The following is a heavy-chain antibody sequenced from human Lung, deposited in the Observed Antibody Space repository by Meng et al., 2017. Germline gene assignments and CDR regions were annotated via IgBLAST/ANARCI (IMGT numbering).Heavy chain of an antibody. CDR2: INHSGST. CDR1: GWSFRDYY. J-gene: IGHJ4*02. CDR3: ARGPTTMAHDFDY. D-gene: IGHD4-11*01. Sequence: GELQQGGAVLLKPSVYLSLACVVFGWSFRDYYWSWIRQPPGKGLEWIGEINHSGSTNYNPSLESRATISVDTSQNNLSLKLSSVTAADSAVYYCARGPTTMAHDFDYWGQGTLVTVSS. V-gene: IGHV4-34*01.